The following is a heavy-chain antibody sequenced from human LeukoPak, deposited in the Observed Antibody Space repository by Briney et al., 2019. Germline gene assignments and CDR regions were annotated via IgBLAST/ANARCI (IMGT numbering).Heavy chain of an antibody. J-gene: IGHJ5*02. CDR1: GFTFRSYW. D-gene: IGHD4-23*01. Sequence: PGGSLRLSCAASGFTFRSYWMHWVRQAPGKGLVWVSRINSDGSTTSYADSVKGRFTISRDNAKNTLYLQMNSLRAEDTAVYYCTSSSFIPAGGTAAPWGQGALVTVSS. CDR3: TSSSFIPAGGTAAP. CDR2: INSDGSTT. V-gene: IGHV3-74*01.